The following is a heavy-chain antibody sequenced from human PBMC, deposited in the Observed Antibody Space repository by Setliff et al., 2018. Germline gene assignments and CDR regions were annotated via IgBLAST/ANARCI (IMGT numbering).Heavy chain of an antibody. D-gene: IGHD1-7*01. Sequence: SETLSLTCTVSGDSINSRTNYWSWIRQPAGKGPEWIGHIYASWSANYNPSLKSRVTISLDTSKNQFSLKLSSVTAADTAVYYGARGNYAYWYFDLWGRGTLVTVSS. J-gene: IGHJ2*01. CDR2: IYASWSA. CDR1: GDSINSRTNY. CDR3: ARGNYAYWYFDL. V-gene: IGHV4-61*09.